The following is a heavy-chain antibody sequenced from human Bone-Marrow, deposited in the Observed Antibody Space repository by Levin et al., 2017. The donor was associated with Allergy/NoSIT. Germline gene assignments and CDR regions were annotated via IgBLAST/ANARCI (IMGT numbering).Heavy chain of an antibody. CDR3: AGAWYCGGDCYSGAFDY. Sequence: SETLSLTCTVSGGSISSGDYYWSWIRQPPGKGLEWIGYIYYSGSTYYNPSLKSRVTISVDTSKNQFSLKLSSVTAADTAVYYCAGAWYCGGDCYSGAFDYWGQGTLVTVSS. CDR1: GGSISSGDYY. D-gene: IGHD2-21*02. V-gene: IGHV4-30-4*01. J-gene: IGHJ4*02. CDR2: IYYSGST.